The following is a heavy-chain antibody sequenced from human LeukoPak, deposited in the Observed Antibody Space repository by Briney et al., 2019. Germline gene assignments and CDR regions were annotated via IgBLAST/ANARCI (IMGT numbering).Heavy chain of an antibody. CDR3: AVGYSYGSPIDY. D-gene: IGHD5-18*01. CDR2: INHSGST. CDR1: GGSFSGYY. V-gene: IGHV4-34*01. Sequence: KPSETLSLACAVYGGSFSGYYWSWIRQPPGKGLEWIGEINHSGSTNYNPSLKSRVTISVDTSKNQLSLKLSSVTAADTAVYYCAVGYSYGSPIDYWGQGTLVTVSS. J-gene: IGHJ4*02.